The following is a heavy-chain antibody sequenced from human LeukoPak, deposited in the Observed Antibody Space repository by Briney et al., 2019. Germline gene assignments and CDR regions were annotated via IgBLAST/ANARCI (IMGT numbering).Heavy chain of an antibody. D-gene: IGHD1-26*01. CDR2: INHSGST. J-gene: IGHJ6*03. CDR1: GGSFSGYY. V-gene: IGHV4-34*01. CDR3: ARGPRVGATTNYYYYYMDV. Sequence: SETLSLTCAVYGGSFSGYYWSWIRQPPGKGLEWIGEINHSGSTNYNPSLKSRVTISVDTSKNQFSLKLSSVTAADTAVYYCARGPRVGATTNYYYYYMDVWGKGTTVTISS.